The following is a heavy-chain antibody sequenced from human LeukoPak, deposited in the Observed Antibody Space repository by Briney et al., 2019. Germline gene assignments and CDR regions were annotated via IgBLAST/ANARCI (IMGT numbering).Heavy chain of an antibody. V-gene: IGHV1-18*01. CDR3: ARGLGGSGSYFLTFDY. CDR1: GCTFTSYG. Sequence: ASVKVSCKASGCTFTSYGISWVRQAPGQGLEWMGWISAYNGNTKYAQKLQGRVTMTTDTSTSTAYMELRSLRSDDTAVYYCARGLGGSGSYFLTFDYWGQGTLVTVSS. D-gene: IGHD1-26*01. CDR2: ISAYNGNT. J-gene: IGHJ4*02.